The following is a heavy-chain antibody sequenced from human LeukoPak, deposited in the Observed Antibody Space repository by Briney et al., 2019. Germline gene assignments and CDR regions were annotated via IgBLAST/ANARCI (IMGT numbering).Heavy chain of an antibody. J-gene: IGHJ5*01. Sequence: PGGSLRLSCAASGFAFSFYAMSWLRQPPGKGLEWVSNINANSGTTSYAASVRGRFTISRDNSRNTLYLQVNTLRAEDTAVYYCAKPISGGLAVTADWFDPWGQGTLVVVSS. CDR1: GFAFSFYA. CDR3: AKPISGGLAVTADWFDP. V-gene: IGHV3-23*01. CDR2: INANSGTT. D-gene: IGHD6-19*01.